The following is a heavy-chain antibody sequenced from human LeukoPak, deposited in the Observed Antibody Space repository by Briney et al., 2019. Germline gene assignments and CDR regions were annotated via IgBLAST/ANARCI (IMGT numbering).Heavy chain of an antibody. Sequence: SQTLSLTCTVSGGSISSGGYYWSWIRQHPGKGLEWIGYIYYSGSTYYNPSLKSRVTISVDTSKNQFSLKLSSVTAADTAVYYCARAGLYYDFWSGYYHDAFDIWGQGTMVTVSS. CDR3: ARAGLYYDFWSGYYHDAFDI. J-gene: IGHJ3*02. CDR1: GGSISSGGYY. CDR2: IYYSGST. D-gene: IGHD3-3*01. V-gene: IGHV4-31*03.